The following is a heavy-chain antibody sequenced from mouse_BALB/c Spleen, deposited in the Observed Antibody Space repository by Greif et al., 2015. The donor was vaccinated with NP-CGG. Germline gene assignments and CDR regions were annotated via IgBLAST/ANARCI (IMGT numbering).Heavy chain of an antibody. J-gene: IGHJ3*01. D-gene: IGHD3-2*01. Sequence: EVKLEESGAELVKPGASVKLSCTASGFNIKDTYMHWVKQRPERGLEWIGRIDPANGNTKYDPKFQGKATITADTSSNTAYLQLSSLTSEDTAVYYCAPDSSGYWGQGTLVTVSA. CDR2: IDPANGNT. CDR3: APDSSGY. CDR1: GFNIKDTY. V-gene: IGHV14-3*02.